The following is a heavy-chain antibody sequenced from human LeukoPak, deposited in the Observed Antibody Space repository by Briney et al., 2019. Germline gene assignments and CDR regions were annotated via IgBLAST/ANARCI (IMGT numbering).Heavy chain of an antibody. CDR2: ISDDGRNK. V-gene: IGHV3-30*18. D-gene: IGHD6-13*01. CDR1: GFTFNNYG. J-gene: IGHJ4*02. CDR3: AKDRETTASGTFDY. Sequence: WGSLRLSCAASGFTFNNYGMHYVRQAPGKGLEWVAVISDDGRNKNYADSVKGRFTISRDNSNNTLYLQMNSLRAEDTGVYYCAKDRETTASGTFDYWGQGTLVTVSS.